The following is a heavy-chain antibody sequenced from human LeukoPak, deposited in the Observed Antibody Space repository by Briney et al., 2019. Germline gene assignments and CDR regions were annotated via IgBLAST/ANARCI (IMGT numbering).Heavy chain of an antibody. CDR2: IYTSGST. V-gene: IGHV4-4*07. D-gene: IGHD4-17*01. CDR3: ARQNGDLPYHYYGMDV. CDR1: GGSISSYY. Sequence: SETLSLTCTVSGGSISSYYWSWIRQPAGKGLEWIGRIYTSGSTNYNPSLKSRVTMSVDTSKNQFSLKLSSVTAADTAVYYCARQNGDLPYHYYGMDVWGQGTTVTVSS. J-gene: IGHJ6*02.